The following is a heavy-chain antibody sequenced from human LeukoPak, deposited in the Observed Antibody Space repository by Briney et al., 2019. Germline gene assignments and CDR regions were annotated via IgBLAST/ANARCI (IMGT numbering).Heavy chain of an antibody. J-gene: IGHJ4*02. CDR1: GYSFTNSW. D-gene: IGHD6-6*01. Sequence: GESLKTSCQGSGYSFTNSWIGWVRQMPGKGLEWMGIIYPGDSDTRYSSSFQGQVTISADKSISTAYLQWSSLKASDTAMYYCARLSAARSFDYWGQGTLVTVSS. CDR3: ARLSAARSFDY. V-gene: IGHV5-51*01. CDR2: IYPGDSDT.